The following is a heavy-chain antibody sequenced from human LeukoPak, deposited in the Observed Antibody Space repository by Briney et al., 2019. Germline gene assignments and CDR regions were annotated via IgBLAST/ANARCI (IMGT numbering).Heavy chain of an antibody. CDR2: ISSSSTI. CDR1: GFTFSSYS. Sequence: GGSLRLSCAASGFTFSSYSMNWVRQAPGKGLEWVSYISSSSTIYYADSVKGRFTISRDNAKNSLYLQMNSLRAEDTAVYYCARVYCGSPGCLGYYYYYMDVWGKGTTVTVS. CDR3: ARVYCGSPGCLGYYYYYMDV. D-gene: IGHD3-22*01. V-gene: IGHV3-48*04. J-gene: IGHJ6*03.